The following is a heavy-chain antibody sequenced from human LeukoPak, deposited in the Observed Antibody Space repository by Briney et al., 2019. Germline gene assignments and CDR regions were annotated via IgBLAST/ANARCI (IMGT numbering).Heavy chain of an antibody. Sequence: SVKVSCKASGGTFSSYAISWVRQAPGQGLEWMGGIIPIFGTANYAQKFQGRVTITADESTSTAYMELSSLRSEDTAVYYCASERYYDFWSGHGTHYFDYWGQGTLVTASS. V-gene: IGHV1-69*13. J-gene: IGHJ4*02. CDR1: GGTFSSYA. CDR2: IIPIFGTA. CDR3: ASERYYDFWSGHGTHYFDY. D-gene: IGHD3-3*01.